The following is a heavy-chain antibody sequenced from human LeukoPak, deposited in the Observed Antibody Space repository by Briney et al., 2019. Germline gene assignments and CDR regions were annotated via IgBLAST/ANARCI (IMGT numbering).Heavy chain of an antibody. CDR1: GFTFSSYS. Sequence: GGSLRLSCAASGFTFSSYSMNWVRQAPGKGLEWVTSISSSSSYIYYADSVKGRFTISRDNAKNSLYLQMNSLRAEDTAVYYCARDLPVATIPIGGWFDPWGQGTLVTVSS. J-gene: IGHJ5*02. CDR3: ARDLPVATIPIGGWFDP. V-gene: IGHV3-21*01. CDR2: ISSSSSYI. D-gene: IGHD5-24*01.